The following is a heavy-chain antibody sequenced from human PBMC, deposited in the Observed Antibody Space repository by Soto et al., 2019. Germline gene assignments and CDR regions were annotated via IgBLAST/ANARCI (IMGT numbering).Heavy chain of an antibody. CDR1: GGSISSGGYY. V-gene: IGHV4-31*03. CDR2: IYYSGST. J-gene: IGHJ4*02. CDR3: ARGGYYGSGSYSEFDY. D-gene: IGHD3-10*01. Sequence: QVQLQESGPGLVKPSQTLSLTCTVSGGSISSGGYYWSWIRQHPGKGLEWIGYIYYSGSTYYNPSLKSRVTISVDTSKNQFSLKLSSVTAADTAVYYCARGGYYGSGSYSEFDYWGQGTLVTVSS.